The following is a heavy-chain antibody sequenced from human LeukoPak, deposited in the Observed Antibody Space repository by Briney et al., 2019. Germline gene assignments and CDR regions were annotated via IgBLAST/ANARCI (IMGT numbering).Heavy chain of an antibody. V-gene: IGHV4-4*07. CDR1: GGSISNYY. CDR3: ARDEGSGWYAY. D-gene: IGHD6-19*01. CDR2: IYPGGST. J-gene: IGHJ4*02. Sequence: PSETLSLTCTVSGGSISNYYWTWIRQPAGKGLEWIGRIYPGGSTDYNPSLKSRVTMSVDTSKSQFSLRLTSVTAADTAIYYCARDEGSGWYAYWGQGTLVTVSS.